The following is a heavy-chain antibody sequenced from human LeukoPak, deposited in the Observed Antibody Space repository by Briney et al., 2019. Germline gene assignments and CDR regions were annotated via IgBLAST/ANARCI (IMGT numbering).Heavy chain of an antibody. CDR2: ISSDGSNK. J-gene: IGHJ4*02. D-gene: IGHD6-13*01. Sequence: PGGSLRLSCGASGITFSSYGMHWVRQAPGKGLEWVASISSDGSNKYYADSVKGRITISRDNSKSTLYLQMNSLRIEDTAVYYCAKGGEVSSWYKRLKLYSDYWGQGTLVTVSS. CDR3: AKGGEVSSWYKRLKLYSDY. CDR1: GITFSSYG. V-gene: IGHV3-30*18.